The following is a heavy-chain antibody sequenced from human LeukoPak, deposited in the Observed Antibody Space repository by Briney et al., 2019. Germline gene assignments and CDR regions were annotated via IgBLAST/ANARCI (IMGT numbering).Heavy chain of an antibody. CDR1: GGSISSGGYS. CDR2: IYHSGST. J-gene: IGHJ4*02. V-gene: IGHV4-30-2*01. D-gene: IGHD4-23*01. CDR3: ARAVAGHFDY. Sequence: PSETLSLTCAVSGGSISSGGYSWSWIRQPPGKGLEWIGYIYHSGSTYYNPSLKSRVTISVDRSKNQFSLKLSSVTAADTAVYYCARAVAGHFDYWGQGTLVTVSS.